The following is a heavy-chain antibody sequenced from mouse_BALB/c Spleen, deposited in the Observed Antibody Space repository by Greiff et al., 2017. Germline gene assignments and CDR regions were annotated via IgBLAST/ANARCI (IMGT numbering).Heavy chain of an antibody. D-gene: IGHD1-1*01. CDR3: ARQGYYGSSSMDY. J-gene: IGHJ4*01. CDR2: ILPGSGST. V-gene: IGHV1-9*01. CDR1: GYTFSSYW. Sequence: QVQLQQSGAELMKPGASVKISCKATGYTFSSYWIEWVKQRPGHGLEWIGEILPGSGSTNYNEKFKGKATFTADTSSNTAYMQLSSLTSEDSAVYYCARQGYYGSSSMDYWGQGTSVTVSS.